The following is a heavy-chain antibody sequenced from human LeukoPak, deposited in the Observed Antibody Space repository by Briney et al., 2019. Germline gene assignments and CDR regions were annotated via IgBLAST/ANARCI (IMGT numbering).Heavy chain of an antibody. V-gene: IGHV3-23*01. CDR2: ISGSGDNT. Sequence: GGSLRLSCAASGFTFSSYGMTWVRQAPGKGLEWVSGISGSGDNTWYGDSVKGRFTISRDNSKKTLDLQMHSLRAEDTAVYYCAKASVWTMVRVVSYFDEWGQGIQVTVSS. CDR1: GFTFSSYG. J-gene: IGHJ4*02. D-gene: IGHD3-10*01. CDR3: AKASVWTMVRVVSYFDE.